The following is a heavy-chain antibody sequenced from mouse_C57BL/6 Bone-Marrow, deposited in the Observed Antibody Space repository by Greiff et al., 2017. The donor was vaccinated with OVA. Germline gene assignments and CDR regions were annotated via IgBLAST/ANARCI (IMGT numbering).Heavy chain of an antibody. CDR3: ARRRGRGDWYFDV. CDR1: GYTFTDYN. CDR2: INPNNGGT. D-gene: IGHD3-3*01. Sequence: VQLQQSGPELVKPGASVKIPCKASGYTFTDYNMDWVKQSHGKSLEWIGDINPNNGGTIYNQKFKGKATLTVDKSSSTAYMELRSLTSEDTAVYYCARRRGRGDWYFDVWGTGTTVTVSS. V-gene: IGHV1-18*01. J-gene: IGHJ1*03.